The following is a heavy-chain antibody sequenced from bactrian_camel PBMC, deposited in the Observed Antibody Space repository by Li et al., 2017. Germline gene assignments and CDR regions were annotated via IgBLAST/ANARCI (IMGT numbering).Heavy chain of an antibody. D-gene: IGHD2*01. V-gene: IGHV3S53*01. CDR2: IDSYGAT. Sequence: QLVESGGDSVQAGGSLRLTCTITGSTQNIHSLGWFRQAPGKGREVVAIIDSYGATTYTDSVKGRFTISRDDAKNTLYLQMDSLKPEDTATYYCAADFWKKRVPSGSDSWNPPYTGQGTQVTVS. J-gene: IGHJ4*01. CDR1: GSTQNIHS.